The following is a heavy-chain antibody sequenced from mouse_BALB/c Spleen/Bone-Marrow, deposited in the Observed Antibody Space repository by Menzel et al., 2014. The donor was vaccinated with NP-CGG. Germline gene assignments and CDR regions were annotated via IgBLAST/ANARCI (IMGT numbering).Heavy chain of an antibody. Sequence: EVQVVESGGGLVQPGGSRKLSCAASGFTFSSFGMHWVRQAPEKGLEWVAYISSGSSTIYYADTVKGRFTISRDNPKNTLFLQMTSLRSEDTAMYYCAREEDYGNHWYFDVWGAGTTVTVSS. CDR1: GFTFSSFG. D-gene: IGHD2-1*01. J-gene: IGHJ1*01. CDR2: ISSGSSTI. V-gene: IGHV5-17*02. CDR3: AREEDYGNHWYFDV.